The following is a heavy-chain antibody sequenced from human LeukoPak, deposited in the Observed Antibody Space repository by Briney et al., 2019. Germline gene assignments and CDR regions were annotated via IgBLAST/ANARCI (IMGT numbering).Heavy chain of an antibody. J-gene: IGHJ3*02. V-gene: IGHV3-21*01. CDR2: ISSGSSYI. D-gene: IGHD3-22*01. Sequence: PGGSLRLSCAASGFTFSSYSMNWVRQAPGKGLEWVSSISSGSSYIYYADSVKGRFTISRDNAKNSLYLQMNSLRAEDTAVYYCARGYYYELLDAFDIWGQGTMVTVSS. CDR1: GFTFSSYS. CDR3: ARGYYYELLDAFDI.